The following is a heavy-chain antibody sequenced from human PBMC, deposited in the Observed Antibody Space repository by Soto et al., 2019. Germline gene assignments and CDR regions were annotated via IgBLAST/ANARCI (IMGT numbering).Heavy chain of an antibody. CDR2: IYYSGST. Sequence: SETLSLTCTVSGGSISSSSYYWGWIRQPPGKGLEWIGSIYYSGSTYYNPSLKSRVTISVDTSKNQFSLKLSSVTAADTAVYYCARQGRTYYYYGMDVWGQGTTVTVSS. J-gene: IGHJ6*02. CDR1: GGSISSSSYY. CDR3: ARQGRTYYYYGMDV. V-gene: IGHV4-39*01.